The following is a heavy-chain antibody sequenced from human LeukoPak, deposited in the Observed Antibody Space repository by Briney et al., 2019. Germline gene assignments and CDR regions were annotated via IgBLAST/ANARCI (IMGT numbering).Heavy chain of an antibody. V-gene: IGHV3-33*01. Sequence: GESLRLSCAASGFTFSSYGMHWVRQAPGKGLEWVAVIWYDGSNKYYADSVKGRFTISRDNSKNTLYLQMNSLRAEDTAVYYCARDGVPYYYDSSGYQDYWGQGTLVTVSA. CDR3: ARDGVPYYYDSSGYQDY. D-gene: IGHD3-22*01. CDR1: GFTFSSYG. J-gene: IGHJ4*02. CDR2: IWYDGSNK.